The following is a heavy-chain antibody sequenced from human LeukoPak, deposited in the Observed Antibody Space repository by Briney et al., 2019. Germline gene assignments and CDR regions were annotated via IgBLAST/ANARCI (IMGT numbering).Heavy chain of an antibody. CDR2: ISYDGNNK. CDR3: AKEFPGYSFDY. D-gene: IGHD5-12*01. CDR1: GFTFSNYG. Sequence: GGSLRLSCAASGFTFSNYGIHWVRQAPGKGLEWVAVISYDGNNKYYADSVKGRFTISRDNSKNTLYLQMNSLRAEDTAVYYCAKEFPGYSFDYWGQGTLVTVSS. J-gene: IGHJ4*02. V-gene: IGHV3-30*18.